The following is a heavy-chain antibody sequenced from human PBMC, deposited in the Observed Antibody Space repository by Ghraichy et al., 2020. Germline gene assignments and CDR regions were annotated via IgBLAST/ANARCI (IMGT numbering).Heavy chain of an antibody. Sequence: GGSLRLSCEASGFSFSTYGMQWVRQAPGKGLEWVAVISFDGSNKYYAESVRGRFTISRDNSENTLYLQMDSLRVDDTAVFYCARASMPFSGVNRPVAYWGQGTLVTVSS. CDR3: ARASMPFSGVNRPVAY. J-gene: IGHJ4*02. D-gene: IGHD3-10*01. V-gene: IGHV3-30*03. CDR2: ISFDGSNK. CDR1: GFSFSTYG.